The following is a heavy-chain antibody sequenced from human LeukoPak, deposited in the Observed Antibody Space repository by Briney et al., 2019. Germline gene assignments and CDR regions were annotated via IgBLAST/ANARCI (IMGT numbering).Heavy chain of an antibody. CDR2: IYTSGSN. J-gene: IGHJ4*02. D-gene: IGHD6-6*01. CDR1: GGSISSYY. Sequence: PSETLSLTCTVSGGSISSYYWSWIRQPAGMGLEWIGRIYTSGSNNYNPSLKSRVTMSVDTSKNQFYLKLSSVTAADTAVYYCAREKEVATRSFDYWGQGTLVTVSS. V-gene: IGHV4-4*07. CDR3: AREKEVATRSFDY.